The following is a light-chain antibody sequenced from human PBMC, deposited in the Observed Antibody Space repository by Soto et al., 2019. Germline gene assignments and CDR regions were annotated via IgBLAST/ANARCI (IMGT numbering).Light chain of an antibody. Sequence: QAVVTQEPSLTVSPGGTVTLTCASSTGAVTSGYYPTWFQQKPGQAPRALIYSTSDKYSWTPARFSGSLLGDKAALTLSGVRPEEEAEYYCLLYYGGGVVFGGGTKLTVL. V-gene: IGLV7-43*01. CDR1: TGAVTSGYY. J-gene: IGLJ2*01. CDR3: LLYYGGGVV. CDR2: STS.